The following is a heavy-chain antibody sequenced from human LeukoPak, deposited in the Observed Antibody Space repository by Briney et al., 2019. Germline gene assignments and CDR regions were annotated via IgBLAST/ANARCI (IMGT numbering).Heavy chain of an antibody. CDR1: EFTFSRYG. J-gene: IGHJ4*02. Sequence: GGSLRLSCAASEFTFSRYGMHWVRQAPGKGLEWVANIKHDGSEKYHVDSVKGRFTISRDNAKNSLYLQMNSLRAEDTAVYYCARALDSLYSSGWPSAGYWGQGTLVTVSS. CDR2: IKHDGSEK. V-gene: IGHV3-7*01. CDR3: ARALDSLYSSGWPSAGY. D-gene: IGHD6-19*01.